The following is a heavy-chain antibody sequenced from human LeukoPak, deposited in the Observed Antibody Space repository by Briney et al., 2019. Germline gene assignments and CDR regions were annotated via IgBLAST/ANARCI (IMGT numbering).Heavy chain of an antibody. J-gene: IGHJ4*02. V-gene: IGHV3-53*05. CDR1: GFTVSSNY. CDR3: AKGDYYFDSSGYPQFDY. D-gene: IGHD3-22*01. CDR2: IYSGGST. Sequence: GGSLRLSCAASGFTVSSNYMSWVRQAPGKGLEWVSVIYSGGSTYYADSVKGRFTISRDNSKNTLYLQMNSLRAEDTAVYYCAKGDYYFDSSGYPQFDYWGQGSLVTVSS.